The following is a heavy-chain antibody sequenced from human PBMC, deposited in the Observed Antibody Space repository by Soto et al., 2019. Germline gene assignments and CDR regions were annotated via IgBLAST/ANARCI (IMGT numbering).Heavy chain of an antibody. CDR2: ISAYNANT. CDR1: GYTFTSYD. CDR3: ARDPYGSGSYLTFAY. D-gene: IGHD3-10*01. J-gene: IGHJ4*02. Sequence: QVQLVQSGAEVRKPGASVKVSCKASGYTFTSYDISWVRQAPGQGLEWMGWISAYNANTNYAQKFQGRVTMTTDTSTSTAYMELRGLRSDDTAVYYCARDPYGSGSYLTFAYWGQGTLVTVSS. V-gene: IGHV1-18*01.